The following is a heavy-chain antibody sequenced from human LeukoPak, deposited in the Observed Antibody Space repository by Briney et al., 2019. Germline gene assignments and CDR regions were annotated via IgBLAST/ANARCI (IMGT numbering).Heavy chain of an antibody. CDR3: AREVGATTGDY. V-gene: IGHV4-38-2*02. CDR2: IYHSGST. D-gene: IGHD1-26*01. CDR1: GYSISSGYY. J-gene: IGHJ4*02. Sequence: PSETLSLTCTVSGYSISSGYYWGWIRQPPGKGLEWIGSIYHSGSTYYNPSLKSRVTISVDTSKNQFSLKLSSVTAADTAVYYCAREVGATTGDYWGQGTLVTVSS.